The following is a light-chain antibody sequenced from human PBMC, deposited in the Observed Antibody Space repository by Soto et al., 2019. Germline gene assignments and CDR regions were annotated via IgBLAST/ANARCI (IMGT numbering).Light chain of an antibody. J-gene: IGKJ5*01. CDR1: QSVDIN. V-gene: IGKV3-15*01. CDR2: GAS. CDR3: QQYNTWPPIT. Sequence: EIVLTQSPATLSVSPGERVTLSCRASQSVDINLAWYQQKPGQAPRLVIYGASTRATDMPGTFSGSGSGTEFTLTISSLQSEDFGVYYCQQYNTWPPITFGQGTRLEIK.